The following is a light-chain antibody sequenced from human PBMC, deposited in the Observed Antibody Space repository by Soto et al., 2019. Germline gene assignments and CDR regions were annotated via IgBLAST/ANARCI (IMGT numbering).Light chain of an antibody. Sequence: DIQMTQSPSTLSASVGDRVTITCRASQSISSWLAWYQQKPGKAPKLLIYKASSLESGVPSRFSGSGSGTEFTLTISSLQPDDFATYYCQQYKSYSRTFGQGTKVESK. J-gene: IGKJ1*01. V-gene: IGKV1-5*03. CDR3: QQYKSYSRT. CDR2: KAS. CDR1: QSISSW.